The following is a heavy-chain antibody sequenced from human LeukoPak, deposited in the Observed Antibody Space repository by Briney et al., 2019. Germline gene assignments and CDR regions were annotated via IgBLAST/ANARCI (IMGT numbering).Heavy chain of an antibody. CDR1: GLTFTSSA. Sequence: SAKVSCKASGLTFTSSAVQWVRQARGQRLEWIGWIVVGSGNTNYAQKFQERVTITRDMSTSTAYMELSSLRSEDTAVYYCAAAQADIVVVPAAIDAFDIWGQGTMVTVSS. CDR2: IVVGSGNT. D-gene: IGHD2-2*02. J-gene: IGHJ3*02. V-gene: IGHV1-58*01. CDR3: AAAQADIVVVPAAIDAFDI.